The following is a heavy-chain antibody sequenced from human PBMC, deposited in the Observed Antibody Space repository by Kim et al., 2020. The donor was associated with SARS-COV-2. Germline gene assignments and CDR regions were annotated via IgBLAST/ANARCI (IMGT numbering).Heavy chain of an antibody. CDR2: INHSGST. CDR3: ARGQTTVTSYNWFDP. V-gene: IGHV4-34*01. J-gene: IGHJ5*02. D-gene: IGHD4-17*01. Sequence: SETLSLTCAVYGGSFSGYYWSWIRQPPGKGLEWIGEINHSGSTNYNPSLKSRVTISVDTSKNQFSLKLSSVTAADTAVYYCARGQTTVTSYNWFDPWGQGTLVTVSS. CDR1: GGSFSGYY.